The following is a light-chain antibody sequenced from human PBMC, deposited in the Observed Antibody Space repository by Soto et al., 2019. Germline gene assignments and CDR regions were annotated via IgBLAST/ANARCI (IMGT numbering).Light chain of an antibody. Sequence: QSALTQPASVSGSPGQSITISCTGTISDIGSYNYVSWYQQYPGKAPKLMVYDVSNRPSGVSNRFSGSKSGNTASLTISGLQAEDEADYYCSSVTTSRTLFGGGTKLTVL. CDR1: ISDIGSYNY. CDR3: SSVTTSRTL. J-gene: IGLJ2*01. CDR2: DVS. V-gene: IGLV2-14*01.